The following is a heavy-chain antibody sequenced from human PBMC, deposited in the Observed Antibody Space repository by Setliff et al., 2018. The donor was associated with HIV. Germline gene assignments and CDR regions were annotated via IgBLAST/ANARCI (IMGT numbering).Heavy chain of an antibody. J-gene: IGHJ3*02. D-gene: IGHD7-27*01. CDR2: MYGET. CDR3: ARGPGAATGEAFDI. Sequence: SETLSLTCAVYTGSFSGYYWSWIRQPAGKGLEWIGRMYGETNYNPSLKSRVTLSIDTSKNQFSLKLSSVTAADTAVYYCARGPGAATGEAFDIWGPGTMVTVSS. V-gene: IGHV4-59*10. CDR1: TGSFSGYY.